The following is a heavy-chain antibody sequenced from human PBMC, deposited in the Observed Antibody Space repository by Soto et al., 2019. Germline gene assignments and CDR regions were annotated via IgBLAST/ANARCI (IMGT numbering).Heavy chain of an antibody. Sequence: ASVKVSCKASGYTFTIYDINWVRQATGQGLEWMGWMNPNSGNTGYAQKFQGRVTMTTNTSMSTAYMELSSLRSEDTAVYYCARDSIVVVTAIRRRTYFDYWGQGTLVTVSS. J-gene: IGHJ4*02. CDR3: ARDSIVVVTAIRRRTYFDY. CDR2: MNPNSGNT. V-gene: IGHV1-8*01. CDR1: GYTFTIYD. D-gene: IGHD2-21*02.